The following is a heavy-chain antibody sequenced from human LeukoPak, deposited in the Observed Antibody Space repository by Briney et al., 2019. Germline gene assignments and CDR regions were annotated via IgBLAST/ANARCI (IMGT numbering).Heavy chain of an antibody. CDR2: MNPNSGNT. V-gene: IGHV1-8*01. CDR3: ARGYRAYYDSSGYSDY. J-gene: IGHJ4*02. Sequence: ASVKVSCKASGYTFTSYDINWVRQATGQGLEWMGWMNPNSGNTGYAQKFQGRVTMTRNTSISTAYMELSGLRSEDTAVYYCARGYRAYYDSSGYSDYWGQGTLVTVSS. D-gene: IGHD3-22*01. CDR1: GYTFTSYD.